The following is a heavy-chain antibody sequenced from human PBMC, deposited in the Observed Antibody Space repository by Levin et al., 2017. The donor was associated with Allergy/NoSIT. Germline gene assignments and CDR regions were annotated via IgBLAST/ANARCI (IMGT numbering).Heavy chain of an antibody. D-gene: IGHD3-10*01. CDR1: GYTFSNYG. J-gene: IGHJ4*02. CDR2: ISAYSGNK. CDR3: ARNFALGRGDY. V-gene: IGHV1-18*01. Sequence: GESLKISCKASGYTFSNYGFSWVRQAPGQGLEWMGWISAYSGNKDYAPRLQGRISMTTDPFTSTAYMELRSLRSDDTGIYYCARNFALGRGDYWGQGTLVTVSS.